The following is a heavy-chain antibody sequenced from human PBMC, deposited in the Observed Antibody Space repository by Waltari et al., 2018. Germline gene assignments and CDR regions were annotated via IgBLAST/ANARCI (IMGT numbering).Heavy chain of an antibody. CDR3: ARLLGKYDFWSGYSARDYYGMDV. Sequence: QLQLQESGPRLVKPSELLSLTCTVSGGSIRSSSYYWGWIRQPPGQGLEWSGSIYYSGSTYYNPSLKGRVTISVDTTKNQFSLKLSSVTDADTAVYYCARLLGKYDFWSGYSARDYYGMDVWGQGTTVTVSS. D-gene: IGHD3-3*01. CDR1: GGSIRSSSYY. J-gene: IGHJ6*02. V-gene: IGHV4-39*01. CDR2: IYYSGST.